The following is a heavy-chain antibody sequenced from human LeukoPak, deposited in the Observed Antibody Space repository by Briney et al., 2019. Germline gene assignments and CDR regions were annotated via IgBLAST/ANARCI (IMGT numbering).Heavy chain of an antibody. Sequence: GGSLRLSCAASGFTFSSYWMSWVRQAPGKGLEWVANIKQDGSEKYYVDSVKGRFTISRDNAKNSLYPQMNSLRAEDTAVYYCARDFPYDFWSGSRMDVWGKGTTVTVSS. J-gene: IGHJ6*03. D-gene: IGHD3-3*01. CDR2: IKQDGSEK. CDR1: GFTFSSYW. V-gene: IGHV3-7*01. CDR3: ARDFPYDFWSGSRMDV.